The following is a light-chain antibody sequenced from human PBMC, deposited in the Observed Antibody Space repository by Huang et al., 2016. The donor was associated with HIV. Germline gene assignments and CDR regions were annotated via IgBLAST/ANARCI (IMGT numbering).Light chain of an antibody. V-gene: IGKV1-16*02. CDR2: AAS. CDR1: QGIRNL. J-gene: IGKJ5*01. CDR3: QQYKSYPFT. Sequence: DIQMTQSPSSLSASIGDRVTITCRASQGIRNLLAWIQQKPGKAPRSLIYAASSLRSGVPPNFSGSGSGTEFTLTINSLQPEDLATYYCQQYKSYPFTFGLGTRLEIK.